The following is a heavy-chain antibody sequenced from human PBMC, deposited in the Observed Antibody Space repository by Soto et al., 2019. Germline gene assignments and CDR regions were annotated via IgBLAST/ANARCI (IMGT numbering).Heavy chain of an antibody. CDR3: ARQSRDYYYYGMDV. CDR2: IYYSGST. V-gene: IGHV4-39*01. CDR1: GGSISSSSYY. J-gene: IGHJ6*02. Sequence: SETLSLTCTVSGGSISSSSYYWGWIRQPPGKGLEWIGSIYYSGSTYYNPSLKSRVTISVDTSKNQFSLKLSSVTAADTAVYYCARQSRDYYYYGMDVWGQGTTVTVSS.